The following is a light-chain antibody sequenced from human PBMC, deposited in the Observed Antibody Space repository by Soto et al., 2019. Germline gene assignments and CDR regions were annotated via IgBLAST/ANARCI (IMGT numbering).Light chain of an antibody. CDR1: QGVSRK. V-gene: IGKV3-15*01. CDR2: GAS. J-gene: IGKJ5*01. Sequence: EIVMTQSPATLSVAPGERVTFSCRASQGVSRKLAWYQHKPGQAPRLLISGASTGATGIPARFSGRGSGTEFTLTISSLQSEDFAVYYCQQYTNWPPNTFGQGTRLEIK. CDR3: QQYTNWPPNT.